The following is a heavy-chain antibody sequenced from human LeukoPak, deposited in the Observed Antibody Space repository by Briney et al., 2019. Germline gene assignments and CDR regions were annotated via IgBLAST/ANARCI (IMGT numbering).Heavy chain of an antibody. CDR3: ARGAYRITISWAFFDY. J-gene: IGHJ4*02. D-gene: IGHD3-3*01. Sequence: PSETLSLTCAAYGGSFSGYYWSWIRQPPGKGLEWIGEINHSGSTNYNPSLKSRVTISVDTSKNQFSLTLSSVTAADTAVYYCARGAYRITISWAFFDYWGQGTLVTVSS. CDR2: INHSGST. CDR1: GGSFSGYY. V-gene: IGHV4-34*01.